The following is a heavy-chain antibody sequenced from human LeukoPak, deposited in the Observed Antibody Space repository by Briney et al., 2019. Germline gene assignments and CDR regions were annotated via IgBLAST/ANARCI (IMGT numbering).Heavy chain of an antibody. V-gene: IGHV4-59*01. CDR3: ARDSSWLQEGLGEYGMDV. CDR1: GGSISSYY. J-gene: IGHJ6*02. Sequence: SETLSLTCTVSGGSISSYYWSWIRQPPGKGLEWIGYIYYSGSTNYNPSLKSRVTISVDTSKNQFSLKLSSVTAADTAVYYCARDSSWLQEGLGEYGMDVWAKGPRSPSP. D-gene: IGHD5-24*01. CDR2: IYYSGST.